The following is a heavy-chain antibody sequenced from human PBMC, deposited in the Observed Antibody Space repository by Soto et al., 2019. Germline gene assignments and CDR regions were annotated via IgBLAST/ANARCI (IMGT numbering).Heavy chain of an antibody. D-gene: IGHD6-6*01. J-gene: IGHJ6*02. V-gene: IGHV1-8*01. Sequence: QVQLVQSGAEVKKPGASVKVSCKASGYTFTSYDINWVRQATGQGLEWMGWMNPNSGNTGYAQKFQGRVTMTRNTSISTAYMELSSLRSEDTGVYYCARGSYSSSSYYYYGMDVWGQGTTVTVSS. CDR1: GYTFTSYD. CDR2: MNPNSGNT. CDR3: ARGSYSSSSYYYYGMDV.